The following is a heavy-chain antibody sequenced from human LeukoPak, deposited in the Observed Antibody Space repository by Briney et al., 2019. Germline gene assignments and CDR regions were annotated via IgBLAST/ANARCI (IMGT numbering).Heavy chain of an antibody. CDR1: GFTFSRYW. D-gene: IGHD2-21*02. CDR2: TKEDGSEK. Sequence: PGGSLRLSCAASGFTFSRYWMSWVRQAPGKGLEWVANTKEDGSEKYYVDSVKGRFTISRDNAKNSLFLQMDSLRVEDTAVYYCARGPEHYCGGDCYSHYYYYMDVWGKGTTVTISS. V-gene: IGHV3-7*01. CDR3: ARGPEHYCGGDCYSHYYYYMDV. J-gene: IGHJ6*03.